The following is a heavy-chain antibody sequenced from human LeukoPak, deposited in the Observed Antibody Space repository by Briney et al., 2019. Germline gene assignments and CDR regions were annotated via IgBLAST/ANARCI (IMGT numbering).Heavy chain of an antibody. J-gene: IGHJ4*02. D-gene: IGHD2-2*01. Sequence: PGGSLRLSCAASGFTVSSSYMSWVRQAPGKGLEWVSVIYSGGGTYYADSVKGRFTISRDISKNTLYLQMNSLRVEDTAVYYCARAGLGYCSSTSCYEFDYWGQGTLVTVSS. CDR3: ARAGLGYCSSTSCYEFDY. V-gene: IGHV3-53*01. CDR2: IYSGGGT. CDR1: GFTVSSSY.